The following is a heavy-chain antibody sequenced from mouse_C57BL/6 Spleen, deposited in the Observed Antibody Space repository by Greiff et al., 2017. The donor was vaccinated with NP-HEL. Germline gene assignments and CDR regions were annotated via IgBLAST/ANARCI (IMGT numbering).Heavy chain of an antibody. J-gene: IGHJ4*01. Sequence: LVESGPELVKPGASVKISCKASGYSFTDYNMNWVKQSNGKSLEWIGVINPNYGTTSYNQKFKGKATLTVDQSSSTAYMQLNSLTSEDSAVYYCARGDYYGSSPYYAMDYWGQGTSVTVSS. V-gene: IGHV1-39*01. CDR2: INPNYGTT. CDR1: GYSFTDYN. D-gene: IGHD1-1*01. CDR3: ARGDYYGSSPYYAMDY.